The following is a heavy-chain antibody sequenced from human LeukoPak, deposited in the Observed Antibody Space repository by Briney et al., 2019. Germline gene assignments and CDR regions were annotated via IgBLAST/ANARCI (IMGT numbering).Heavy chain of an antibody. V-gene: IGHV1-24*01. CDR1: GYTLTELS. Sequence: ASVKVSCKVSGYTLTELSMHWVRQAPGKGLEWMGGFDPEDGETIYAQKFQGRVTMTEDTSTDTAYMELSSLRSEDTAVYYCATAPYYYDSSGYYRAFDPWGQGTLVTVSS. J-gene: IGHJ5*02. CDR2: FDPEDGET. CDR3: ATAPYYYDSSGYYRAFDP. D-gene: IGHD3-22*01.